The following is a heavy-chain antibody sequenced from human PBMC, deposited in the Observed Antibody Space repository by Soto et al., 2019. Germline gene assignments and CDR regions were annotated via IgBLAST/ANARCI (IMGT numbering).Heavy chain of an antibody. D-gene: IGHD6-13*01. Sequence: PSETLSLTCTISNGSIGSYYWTWIRQPPGKGLEWIGLIYYSGSTNYNPSLKSRLTLSLGTSKNQFSLKLTSVTAADTAVYYCARVGRLITAAGLLDAWGQGTLVTVSS. CDR3: ARVGRLITAAGLLDA. CDR2: IYYSGST. V-gene: IGHV4-59*01. CDR1: NGSIGSYY. J-gene: IGHJ5*01.